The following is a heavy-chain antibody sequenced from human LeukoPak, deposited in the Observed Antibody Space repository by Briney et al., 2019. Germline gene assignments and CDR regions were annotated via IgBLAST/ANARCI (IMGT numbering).Heavy chain of an antibody. CDR1: GFTFSSYS. V-gene: IGHV3-21*01. D-gene: IGHD6-13*01. CDR3: ARESPYSSSWYRADFDI. Sequence: GGSLRLSCAASGFTFSSYSMNWVRQAPGKGLEWVSSISSSSSYIYYADSVKGRFTISRDNAKNSLYLQMNSLRAEDTAVYYCARESPYSSSWYRADFDIWGQGTMVTVSS. CDR2: ISSSSSYI. J-gene: IGHJ3*02.